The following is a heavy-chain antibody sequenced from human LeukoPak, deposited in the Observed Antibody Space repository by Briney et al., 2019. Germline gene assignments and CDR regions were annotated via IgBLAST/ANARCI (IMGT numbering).Heavy chain of an antibody. CDR1: GFTFNNAW. J-gene: IGHJ3*02. Sequence: GGSLRLSCAASGFTFNNAWMSWVRQAPGKGLEWVAVIWYDGSNKYYADSVKGRFTISRDNSKNTLYLQMNSLRAEDTAVYYCAKGRTKYCSSTSCSSVAFDIWGQGTMVTVSS. CDR3: AKGRTKYCSSTSCSSVAFDI. CDR2: IWYDGSNK. V-gene: IGHV3-33*06. D-gene: IGHD2-2*01.